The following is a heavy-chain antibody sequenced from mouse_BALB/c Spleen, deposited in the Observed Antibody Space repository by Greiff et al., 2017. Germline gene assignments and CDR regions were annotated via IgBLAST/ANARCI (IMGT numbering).Heavy chain of an antibody. D-gene: IGHD1-1*01. CDR3: AVITGAY. J-gene: IGHJ3*01. V-gene: IGHV1S29*02. CDR2: IYPYNGGT. Sequence: VHVKQSGPELVKPGASVKISCKASGYTFTDYNMHWVKQSHGKSLEWIGYIYPYNGGTGYNQKFKSKATLTVDNSSSTAYMELRSLTSEDSAVYYCAVITGAYWGQGTLVTVSA. CDR1: GYTFTDYN.